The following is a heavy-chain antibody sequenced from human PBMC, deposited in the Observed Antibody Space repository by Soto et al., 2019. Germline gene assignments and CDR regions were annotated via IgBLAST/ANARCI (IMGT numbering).Heavy chain of an antibody. CDR2: ISYDGSDQ. CDR3: AKDNGADY. D-gene: IGHD3-10*01. V-gene: IGHV3-30*18. Sequence: QVQLVESGGGVVQPGRSLRLSCAASGFTFSSYGMYWVRQAPGKGLEWVARISYDGSDQFYGDSVKGRFTISRDNSKNTLYLQMNSLRSEDTAVYYCAKDNGADYWGQGTVVTVSA. CDR1: GFTFSSYG. J-gene: IGHJ4*02.